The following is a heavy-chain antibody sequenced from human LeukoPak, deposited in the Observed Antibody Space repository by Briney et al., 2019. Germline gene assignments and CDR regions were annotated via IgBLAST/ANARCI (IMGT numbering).Heavy chain of an antibody. J-gene: IGHJ4*02. Sequence: ASVKVSCKASGYTFTTYYMHWMRQAPGQGPEWMGIINPRGGSTDYSQKFQGRITMTSDTSTSTVYMEFSSLRSDDPAVYFCARVGSAAATADYWGQGTLVTVSS. CDR1: GYTFTTYY. V-gene: IGHV1-46*01. CDR2: INPRGGST. D-gene: IGHD6-25*01. CDR3: ARVGSAAATADY.